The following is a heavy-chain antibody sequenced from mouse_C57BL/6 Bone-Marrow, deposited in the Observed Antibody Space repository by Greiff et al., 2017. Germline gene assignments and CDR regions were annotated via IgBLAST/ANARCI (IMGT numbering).Heavy chain of an antibody. D-gene: IGHD2-4*01. CDR3: ARGYDYDYAMDY. V-gene: IGHV1-39*01. CDR2: INPNYGTT. J-gene: IGHJ4*01. Sequence: VQLKQPGPELVKPGASVKISCKASGYSFTDYYMNWVKLSNGQGLEWIGVINPNYGTTSYNQKFKGKATLTVDQSSSTAYMQLNSLTSEYSAVSYCARGYDYDYAMDYWGQGTSVTVSS. CDR1: GYSFTDYY.